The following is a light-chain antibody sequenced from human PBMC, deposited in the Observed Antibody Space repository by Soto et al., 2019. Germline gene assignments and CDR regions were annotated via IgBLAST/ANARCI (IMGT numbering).Light chain of an antibody. CDR1: QSVGSK. J-gene: IGKJ2*01. CDR2: GAS. V-gene: IGKV3-15*01. CDR3: QQYNDWPPMYT. Sequence: EIVMTQSPDTLAMSPGERATLSCRASQSVGSKLAWYQQKPGQAPRLLIYGASTRATGIPARFSGSGSGTEFTLTIISLQSEDFAVYFCQQYNDWPPMYTFGQGTKLEIK.